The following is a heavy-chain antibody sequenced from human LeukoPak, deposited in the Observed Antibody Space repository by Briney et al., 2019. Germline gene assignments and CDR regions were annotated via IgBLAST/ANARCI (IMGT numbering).Heavy chain of an antibody. D-gene: IGHD5-12*01. J-gene: IGHJ3*02. Sequence: GGSLRLSCAASGFTFSSYGMHWVRQAPGKGLEWVAVISYDGSNKYYADSVKGRFTISRDNSKNTLYLQMNSLRSEDMAVYYCARDEGYSGYVYAFDIWGQGTMVTVSS. CDR1: GFTFSSYG. CDR3: ARDEGYSGYVYAFDI. V-gene: IGHV3-30*03. CDR2: ISYDGSNK.